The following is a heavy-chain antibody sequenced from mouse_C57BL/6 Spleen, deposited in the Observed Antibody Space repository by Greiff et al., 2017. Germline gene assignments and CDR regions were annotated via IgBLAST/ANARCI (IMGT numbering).Heavy chain of an antibody. D-gene: IGHD1-1*01. CDR3: ARTTTVVVPYFDY. CDR2: INPSTGGT. CDR1: GYSFTGYY. V-gene: IGHV1-42*01. Sequence: VQLQQSGPELVKPGASVKISCKASGYSFTGYYMNWVKQSPEKSLEWIGEINPSTGGTTYNQKFKAKATLTVDKSSSTAYMQLKSLTSEDSAVYYCARTTTVVVPYFDYWGQGTTLTVSS. J-gene: IGHJ2*01.